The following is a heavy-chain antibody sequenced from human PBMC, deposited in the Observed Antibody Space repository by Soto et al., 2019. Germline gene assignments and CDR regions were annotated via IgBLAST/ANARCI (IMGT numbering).Heavy chain of an antibody. D-gene: IGHD4-17*01. CDR3: AKSFNTVSYY. J-gene: IGHJ4*02. V-gene: IGHV3-21*01. CDR1: GFTFSSYS. CDR2: ISSSSSYI. Sequence: EVQLVESGGGLVKPGGSLRLSCAASGFTFSSYSRNWVRQAPGKGLEWVSSISSSSSYIYYADSVKGRFTISRDNAKNSLYLQMNSLRAEDTAVYYCAKSFNTVSYYWGQGTLVTVSS.